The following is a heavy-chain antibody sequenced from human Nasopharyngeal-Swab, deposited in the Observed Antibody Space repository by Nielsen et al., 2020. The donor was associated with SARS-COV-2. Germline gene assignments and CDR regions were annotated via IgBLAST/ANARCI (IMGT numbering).Heavy chain of an antibody. CDR1: GSITTKIS. Sequence: ASSKVFCNASGSITTKISINWVRQAPGRGLEWMGGFDSEDGETIYAEKFQGRVTMTEDTSIDTAYMKLRSLGSEDTAVYYCAASQWGEYFDYWGQGTLVSVSS. CDR2: FDSEDGET. D-gene: IGHD3-16*01. CDR3: AASQWGEYFDY. V-gene: IGHV1-24*01. J-gene: IGHJ4*02.